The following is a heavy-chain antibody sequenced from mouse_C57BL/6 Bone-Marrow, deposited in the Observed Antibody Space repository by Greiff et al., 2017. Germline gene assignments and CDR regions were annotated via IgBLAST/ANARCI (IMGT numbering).Heavy chain of an antibody. D-gene: IGHD2-3*01. Sequence: VQLQQSGAELVRPGTSVKVSCKASGYAFTNYLIEWVKQRPGQGLEWIGVINPGSGGTNYNEKFKGKATLTADKSSSTAYMQLSSLTSEDSAVYFCARRLLPYAMDYWGQGTSVTDSS. J-gene: IGHJ4*01. CDR2: INPGSGGT. V-gene: IGHV1-54*01. CDR1: GYAFTNYL. CDR3: ARRLLPYAMDY.